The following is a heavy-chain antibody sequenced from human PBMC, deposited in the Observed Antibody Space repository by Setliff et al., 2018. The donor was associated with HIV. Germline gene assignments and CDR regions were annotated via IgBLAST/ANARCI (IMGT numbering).Heavy chain of an antibody. J-gene: IGHJ6*02. CDR2: IYYSGST. D-gene: IGHD2-2*01. V-gene: IGHV4-39*02. CDR3: ARDGVVPAAMDYYGLDV. Sequence: SETLSLTCTVSGGSISIISYYWGWIRQPPGKGLEYIGSIYYSGSTYYNPSLKSRVTISVDTSKNQFSLNLSSVTAADTAVYYCARDGVVPAAMDYYGLDVWGQGTTVTVSS. CDR1: GGSISIISYY.